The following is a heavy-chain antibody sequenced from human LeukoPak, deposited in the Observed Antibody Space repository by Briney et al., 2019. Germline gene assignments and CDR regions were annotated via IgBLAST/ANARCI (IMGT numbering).Heavy chain of an antibody. CDR1: GFTFSSYG. Sequence: GGYLRLYCAASGFTFSSYGMHWVRQAPGKGREWVAVIWYDGSNKYYADSVKGRFTISRDNSKNTLYLQMDSLRAEDTAVYYCARDRIDGSGSYYNPSFFHWGQGTLVTVSS. J-gene: IGHJ4*02. D-gene: IGHD3-10*01. V-gene: IGHV3-33*01. CDR3: ARDRIDGSGSYYNPSFFH. CDR2: IWYDGSNK.